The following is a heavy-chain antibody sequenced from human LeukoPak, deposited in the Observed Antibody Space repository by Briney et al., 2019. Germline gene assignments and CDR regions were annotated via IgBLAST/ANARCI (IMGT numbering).Heavy chain of an antibody. CDR3: TRVSGGYDMSDY. CDR2: IRKDGSLQ. Sequence: GGSLRLSCAASGFTFSSFWMSWVRQAPGKGLEWVANIRKDGSLQYYVDSVEGRFTISRDNAKNSLYLQMITLRADDTAGYYCTRVSGGYDMSDYWGQGTLVTVSS. V-gene: IGHV3-7*03. J-gene: IGHJ4*02. D-gene: IGHD3-9*01. CDR1: GFTFSSFW.